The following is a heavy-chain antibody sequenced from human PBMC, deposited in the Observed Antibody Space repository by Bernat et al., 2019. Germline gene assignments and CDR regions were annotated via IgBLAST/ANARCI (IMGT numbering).Heavy chain of an antibody. D-gene: IGHD6-19*01. V-gene: IGHV3-11*05. CDR3: ASQWLDDYYDY. J-gene: IGHJ4*02. CDR1: GFTFSDYY. CDR2: ISSSSNYT. Sequence: QVQLVESGGGLVKPGGSLRLSCAASGFTFSDYYMSWIRQAPGKGLEWVSYISSSSNYTNYADSVKGRFTISRDNAKNSLYLQMNSLRAEDTAVYYCASQWLDDYYDYWGQGTLVTVSS.